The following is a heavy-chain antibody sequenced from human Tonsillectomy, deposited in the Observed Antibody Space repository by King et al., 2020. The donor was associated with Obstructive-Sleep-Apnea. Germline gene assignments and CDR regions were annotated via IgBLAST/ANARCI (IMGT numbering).Heavy chain of an antibody. V-gene: IGHV4-34*01. D-gene: IGHD6-13*01. Sequence: VQLQQWGAGLLKPSETLSLTCAVYGGSFSHYYWTWIRQPPGKGLECIGEVNDSGNTNYSPSLKSRVTISVDTSKNQFSLKVTSVTAADTAVYYCARGRVAAGSTYYCGMDVWGQGTTVTVSS. J-gene: IGHJ6*02. CDR1: GGSFSHYY. CDR2: VNDSGNT. CDR3: ARGRVAAGSTYYCGMDV.